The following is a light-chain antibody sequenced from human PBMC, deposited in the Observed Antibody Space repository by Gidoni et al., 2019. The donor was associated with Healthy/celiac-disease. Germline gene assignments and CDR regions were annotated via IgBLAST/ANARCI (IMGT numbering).Light chain of an antibody. J-gene: IGKJ2*01. CDR1: QSISSY. V-gene: IGKV1-39*01. CDR2: AAS. CDR3: QQSYSTPLN. Sequence: DIQMTQSPSSLSASVGDRVTITCRASQSISSYLNWYQQKPGKAPKLLIYAASSLQSGVPSRFSGSGAGTDFTLTISSLQPEDCGTYYCQQSYSTPLNFGQGTKLEIK.